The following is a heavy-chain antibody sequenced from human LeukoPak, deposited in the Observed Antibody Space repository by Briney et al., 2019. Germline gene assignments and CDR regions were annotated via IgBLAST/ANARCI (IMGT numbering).Heavy chain of an antibody. D-gene: IGHD3-22*01. J-gene: IGHJ4*02. Sequence: ASVKVSCKVSGYTLTGLSMHWVRQTPGKGLEWMGGFDPEDGETIYAQKFQGRVTMTEDTSTDTSYMELSSLRSEDTAVYYYATARNYYDSSGYPYWGQGTLVTVSS. CDR3: ATARNYYDSSGYPY. CDR2: FDPEDGET. V-gene: IGHV1-24*01. CDR1: GYTLTGLS.